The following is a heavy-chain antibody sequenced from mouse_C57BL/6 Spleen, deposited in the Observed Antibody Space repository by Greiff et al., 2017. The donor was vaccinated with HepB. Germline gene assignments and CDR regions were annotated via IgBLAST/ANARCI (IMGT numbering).Heavy chain of an antibody. CDR3: ARGYYGSSYSFDY. D-gene: IGHD1-1*01. Sequence: EVKVVESGPELVKPGASVKISCKASGYSFTGYYMNWVKQSPEKSLEWIGEINPSTGGTTYNQKFKAKATLTVDKSSSTAYMQLKSLTSEDSAVYYCARGYYGSSYSFDYWGQGTTLTVSS. CDR1: GYSFTGYY. V-gene: IGHV1-42*01. CDR2: INPSTGGT. J-gene: IGHJ2*01.